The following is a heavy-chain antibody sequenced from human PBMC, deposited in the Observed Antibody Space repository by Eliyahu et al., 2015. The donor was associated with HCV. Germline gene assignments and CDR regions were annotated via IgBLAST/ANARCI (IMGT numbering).Heavy chain of an antibody. CDR3: ARISGGGGTNWFDP. CDR2: SHYTGSA. Sequence: QVQLQESGPGLVKPSETLSLTCNVSGGSVSSRAYYWSWXRQPPGKGLEWIAFSHYTGSASYNPSLKSRITISVDTSKNQFSLRLTSVTAADTAVYYCARISGGGGTNWFDPWGQGTLVTVSS. CDR1: GGSVSSRAYY. V-gene: IGHV4-61*08. J-gene: IGHJ5*02. D-gene: IGHD3-16*01.